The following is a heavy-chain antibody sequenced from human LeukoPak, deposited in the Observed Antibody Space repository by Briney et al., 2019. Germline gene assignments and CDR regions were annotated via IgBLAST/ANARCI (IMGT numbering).Heavy chain of an antibody. J-gene: IGHJ3*02. CDR2: ISGSSNYI. Sequence: PGGSLRLSCVASGFTFSSYTMNWVRLAPGKGLEWVSSISGSSNYIYYADSVKGRFTISRGNAKNSLYLQMNSLRVEDTAIYYCARDESGDNDAFDIWGQGTMVTVSS. D-gene: IGHD2-21*01. CDR3: ARDESGDNDAFDI. CDR1: GFTFSSYT. V-gene: IGHV3-21*01.